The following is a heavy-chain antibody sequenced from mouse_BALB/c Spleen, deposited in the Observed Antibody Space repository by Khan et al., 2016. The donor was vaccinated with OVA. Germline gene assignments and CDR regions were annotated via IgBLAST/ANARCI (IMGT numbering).Heavy chain of an antibody. V-gene: IGHV14-3*02. CDR2: IDPANGNT. D-gene: IGHD2-3*01. CDR1: GFNIKDTY. CDR3: GEGYGGYAMDY. Sequence: VQLQQSGAELVKPGASVKLSCTASGFNIKDTYMHWVKQRPEQGLEWIGRIDPANGNTKYDPKFQGKATINADTSSNTAYLQLSSLTSEDTAVYYCGEGYGGYAMDYWGQGTSVTVSS. J-gene: IGHJ4*01.